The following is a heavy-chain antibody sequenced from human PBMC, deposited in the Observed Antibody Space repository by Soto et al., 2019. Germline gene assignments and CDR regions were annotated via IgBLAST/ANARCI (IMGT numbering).Heavy chain of an antibody. D-gene: IGHD3-10*01. Sequence: GSLRLSCVASGLTFGSRAMTWVRQAPGEGLQWVSTITDTGGDAKYADSVRGRFVISRDNSKKTLYLQMTSLTAEDSAMYYCARGSTDSYPGSRIFDFWGRGTLVTVSS. J-gene: IGHJ4*02. V-gene: IGHV3-23*01. CDR3: ARGSTDSYPGSRIFDF. CDR2: ITDTGGDA. CDR1: GLTFGSRA.